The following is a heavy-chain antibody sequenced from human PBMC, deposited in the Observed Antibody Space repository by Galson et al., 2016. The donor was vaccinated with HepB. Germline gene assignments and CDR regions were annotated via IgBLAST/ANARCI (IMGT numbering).Heavy chain of an antibody. V-gene: IGHV3-30-3*01. J-gene: IGHJ4*03. CDR3: ATDSSARGYFDS. CDR2: ILYDGNNK. D-gene: IGHD3-22*01. CDR1: GFTFSASV. Sequence: SLRLSCAASGFTFSASVMHWVRQAPGKGLEWVAVILYDGNNKYHADSVKGRLIISRDNSKNTLYLQMNSLRAEDTAVYYCATDSSARGYFDSWGQRTLVTVSS.